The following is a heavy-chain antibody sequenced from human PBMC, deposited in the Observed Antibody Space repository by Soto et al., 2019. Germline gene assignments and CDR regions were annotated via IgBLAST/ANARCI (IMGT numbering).Heavy chain of an antibody. Sequence: ASVKVSCKASGYSFTTYGISWVRQAPGQGLEWMGWISAYNGNTNYAQKLQGRVTMTTDTSTSTAYMELRSLRSDDTAVYFCATSGVYIFRYSDNWGQGTLVTVSS. V-gene: IGHV1-18*01. D-gene: IGHD3-16*02. J-gene: IGHJ4*02. CDR1: GYSFTTYG. CDR3: ATSGVYIFRYSDN. CDR2: ISAYNGNT.